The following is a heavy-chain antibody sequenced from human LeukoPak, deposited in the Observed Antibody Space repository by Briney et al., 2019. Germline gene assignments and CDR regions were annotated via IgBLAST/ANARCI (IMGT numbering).Heavy chain of an antibody. CDR3: ARGRAAAGRNYYYYMDV. J-gene: IGHJ6*03. CDR2: INPNSGGT. CDR1: GYTFTGYY. Sequence: ASVKVSCKASGYTFTGYYMRWVRQAPGQGLEWMGWINPNSGGTNYAQKFQSRVTMTRDTSISTAYMELSRLRSDDTAVYYCARGRAAAGRNYYYYMDVWGKGTTVTVSS. D-gene: IGHD6-13*01. V-gene: IGHV1-2*02.